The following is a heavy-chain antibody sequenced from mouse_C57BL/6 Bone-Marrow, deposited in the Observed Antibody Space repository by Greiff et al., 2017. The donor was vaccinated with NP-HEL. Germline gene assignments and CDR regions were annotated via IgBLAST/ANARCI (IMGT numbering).Heavy chain of an antibody. V-gene: IGHV1-19*01. D-gene: IGHD1-1*01. CDR2: INPYNGGT. CDR3: ARWYYYGSSYWYFDV. J-gene: IGHJ1*03. Sequence: EVKLQESGPVLVKPGASVKMSCKASGYTFTDYYMNWVKQSHGKSLEWIGVINPYNGGTSYNQKFKGKATLTVDKSSSTAYMELNSLTSEDSAVYYCARWYYYGSSYWYFDVWGTGTTVTVSS. CDR1: GYTFTDYY.